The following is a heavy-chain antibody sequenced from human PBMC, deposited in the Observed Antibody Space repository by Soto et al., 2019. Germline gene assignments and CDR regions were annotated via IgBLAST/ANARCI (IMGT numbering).Heavy chain of an antibody. D-gene: IGHD6-19*01. CDR3: AKDQDGIAVAGTYYYMDV. CDR1: GFTFSSYA. V-gene: IGHV3-23*01. J-gene: IGHJ6*03. Sequence: GGSLRLSCAASGFTFSSYAMSWVRQAPGKGLEWVSAISGSGGSTYYADSVKGRFTISRDNSKNTLYLQMNSLRAEDTAVYYCAKDQDGIAVAGTYYYMDVWGKGTTVTVSS. CDR2: ISGSGGST.